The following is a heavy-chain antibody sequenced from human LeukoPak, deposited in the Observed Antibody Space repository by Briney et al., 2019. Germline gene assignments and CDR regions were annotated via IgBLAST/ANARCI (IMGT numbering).Heavy chain of an antibody. V-gene: IGHV4-59*01. J-gene: IGHJ3*02. CDR3: ASSGGSSSWYGDAFDI. D-gene: IGHD6-13*01. CDR2: IYYSGST. CDR1: GGSISSYY. Sequence: SETLSLTCTVSGGSISSYYWSWIRQPPGKGLEWIGYIYYSGSTNYNPSLKSRVTISVDTSKNQFSLKLSSVTAADTAVYYCASSGGSSSWYGDAFDIWGQGTMVTVSS.